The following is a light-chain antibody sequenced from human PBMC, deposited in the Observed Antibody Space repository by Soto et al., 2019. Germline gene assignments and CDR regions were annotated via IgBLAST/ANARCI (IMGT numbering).Light chain of an antibody. CDR2: DAS. V-gene: IGKV3-11*01. Sequence: LFTQSPAPLSLSPGQSATLSCRAIPSVSNYLAWYQHRPGQAPRLLIYDASNRATGVPARFSGSGSGTDFSLTISSLEPEDFAVYYCQQRSNWPLTFGGGTKVDI. CDR3: QQRSNWPLT. J-gene: IGKJ4*01. CDR1: PSVSNY.